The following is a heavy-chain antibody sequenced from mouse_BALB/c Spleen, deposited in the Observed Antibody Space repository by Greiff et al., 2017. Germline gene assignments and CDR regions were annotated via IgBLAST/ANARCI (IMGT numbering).Heavy chain of an antibody. Sequence: VQLKESGAELVRPGTSVKVSCKASGYAFTNYLIEWVKQRPGQGLEWIGVINPGSGGTNYNEKFKGKATLTADKSSSTAYMQLSSLTSDDSAVYFCARGDSSIDYWGQGTTLTVSS. CDR2: INPGSGGT. CDR3: ARGDSSIDY. CDR1: GYAFTNYL. D-gene: IGHD3-2*01. J-gene: IGHJ2*01. V-gene: IGHV1-54*01.